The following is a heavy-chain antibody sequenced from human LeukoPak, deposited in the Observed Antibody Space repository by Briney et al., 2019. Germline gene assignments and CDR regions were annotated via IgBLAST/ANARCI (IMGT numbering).Heavy chain of an antibody. D-gene: IGHD2-2*01. V-gene: IGHV3-7*01. CDR2: IKQDGSQI. CDR3: AREYCSGTSCYGYFDY. CDR1: GFTFSSYW. Sequence: AGRSLRLSCATSGFTFSSYWMSWVRRAPGKGLEWVANIKQDGSQIFYVDSVKGRFTISRDTAKNSRSLQMNSLRAEDTAVYYCAREYCSGTSCYGYFDYWGQGTLVTVSS. J-gene: IGHJ4*02.